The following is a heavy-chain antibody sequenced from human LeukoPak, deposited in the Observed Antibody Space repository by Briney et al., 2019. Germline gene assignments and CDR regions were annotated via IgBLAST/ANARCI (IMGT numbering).Heavy chain of an antibody. CDR2: MNPNSGNT. CDR3: ARDGSTMVRAYYYYGMDV. J-gene: IGHJ6*02. V-gene: IGHV1-8*01. D-gene: IGHD3-10*01. CDR1: GYTFTSYD. Sequence: ASVKVSCKASGYTFTSYDINWVRQATGQGLEWMGWMNPNSGNTGYAQKFQGRVTMTRNTSISTAYMELSSLSSEDTAVYYCARDGSTMVRAYYYYGMDVWGQGTTVIVFS.